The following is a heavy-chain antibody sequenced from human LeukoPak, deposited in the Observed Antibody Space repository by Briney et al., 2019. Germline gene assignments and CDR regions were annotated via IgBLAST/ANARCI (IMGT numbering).Heavy chain of an antibody. CDR2: IYSGGST. Sequence: GGSLTLSCSASGFTVSSNYMSWVRQAPGKGLEWGSVIYSGGSTYYADSVKGRFTISSDNSKNTLYLQMNSLSADDTAVYYCARVQYYYDSKIFDYWGQGTLVTVSS. CDR1: GFTVSSNY. CDR3: ARVQYYYDSKIFDY. D-gene: IGHD3-22*01. J-gene: IGHJ4*02. V-gene: IGHV3-53*01.